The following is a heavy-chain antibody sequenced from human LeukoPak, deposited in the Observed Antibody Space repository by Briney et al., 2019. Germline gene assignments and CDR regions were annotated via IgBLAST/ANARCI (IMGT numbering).Heavy chain of an antibody. J-gene: IGHJ4*02. CDR2: TRNKAHSYTT. Sequence: PGGSLRLSCAASGFTFSDHYMDWVRQAPGKGLEWVGRTRNKAHSYTTEYAASVKSRFSISRDGSKNSMYLQMDSLETEDTAVYYCPFSGSPGEGYFDYWGQGTLVTVSS. CDR3: PFSGSPGEGYFDY. D-gene: IGHD1-26*01. V-gene: IGHV3-72*01. CDR1: GFTFSDHY.